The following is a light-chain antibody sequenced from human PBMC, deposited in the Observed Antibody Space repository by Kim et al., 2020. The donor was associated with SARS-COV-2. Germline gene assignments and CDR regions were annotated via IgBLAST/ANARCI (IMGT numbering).Light chain of an antibody. V-gene: IGLV2-23*02. CDR2: EVS. CDR3: CSYAGSSTLV. CDR1: SSDVGTYNL. Sequence: GQSITISCTGTSSDVGTYNLVSWYQHHPGKAPKLMIYEVSKRPSGVSNRFSGSKSGNTASLTISGLQAEDEADYYCCSYAGSSTLVFGGGTQLTVL. J-gene: IGLJ2*01.